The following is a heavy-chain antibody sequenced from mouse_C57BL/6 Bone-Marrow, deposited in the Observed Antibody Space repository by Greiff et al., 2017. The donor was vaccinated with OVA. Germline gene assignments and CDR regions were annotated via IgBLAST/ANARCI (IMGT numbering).Heavy chain of an antibody. V-gene: IGHV1-74*01. D-gene: IGHD1-1*01. CDR1: GYTFTSYW. CDR2: IHPSDSDT. CDR3: AIGEDYGSSLFDY. J-gene: IGHJ2*01. Sequence: QVQLQQPGAELVKPGASVKVSCKASGYTFTSYWMHWVKQRPGQGLEWIGRIHPSDSDTNYNQKFKGKATLTVDKSSSTAYMQLSSLTSEDSAVYYCAIGEDYGSSLFDYWGQGTTPTVSS.